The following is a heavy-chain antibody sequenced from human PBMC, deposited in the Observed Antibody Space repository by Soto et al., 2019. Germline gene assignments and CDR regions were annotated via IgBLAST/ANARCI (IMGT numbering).Heavy chain of an antibody. D-gene: IGHD3-16*02. V-gene: IGHV1-8*01. CDR1: GYTFTSYD. CDR2: MNPNSGNT. Sequence: ASVKVSCKASGYTFTSYDINWVRQATGQGLEWMGWMNPNSGNTGYAQKFQGRVTMTRNTSISTAYMELSSLRSEDTAVYYCARGYYDYIWGSYRYDPDAFDIWGKGTMVTVSS. CDR3: ARGYYDYIWGSYRYDPDAFDI. J-gene: IGHJ3*02.